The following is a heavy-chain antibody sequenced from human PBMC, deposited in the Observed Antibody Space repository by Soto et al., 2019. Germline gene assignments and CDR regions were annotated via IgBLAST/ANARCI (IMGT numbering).Heavy chain of an antibody. CDR3: ASETGRGSGSYYFDY. CDR1: GFTW. CDR2: INPDGTNA. D-gene: IGHD3-16*01. J-gene: IGHJ4*02. Sequence: PGGSLRLSCAASGFTWMHWVRQAPGKGLVWVSRINPDGTNADYADSVRGRFIISRDNAKNTLFLQMNSLRAEDTAVYYCASETGRGSGSYYFDYWGQGSRVTVS. V-gene: IGHV3-74*01.